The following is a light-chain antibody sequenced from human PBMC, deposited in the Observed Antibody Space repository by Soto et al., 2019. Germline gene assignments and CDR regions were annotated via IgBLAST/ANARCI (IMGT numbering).Light chain of an antibody. CDR1: QSVSSK. CDR3: QQRSNWPSLT. J-gene: IGKJ4*01. CDR2: GAS. Sequence: EIVMTQSPATLSVSPGERATLSCRASQSVSSKLAWYQQKRGQAPRLLIYGASTRATGVPARFSGSGSETDFTLTISSLEPEDSAVYYCQQRSNWPSLTFGGGTKVDIK. V-gene: IGKV3-15*01.